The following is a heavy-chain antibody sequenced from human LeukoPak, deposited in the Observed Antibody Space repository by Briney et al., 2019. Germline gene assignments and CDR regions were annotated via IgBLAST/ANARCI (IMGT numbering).Heavy chain of an antibody. J-gene: IGHJ4*02. CDR3: AKYCSGGSCYQDY. Sequence: GGSLRLSCAASGFAFSSYAMSWVRQAPGKGLEWVSAISGSGGSTYYADSVKGRFTISRDNSKNTLYLQMNSLRAEDTAVYYCAKYCSGGSCYQDYWGQGTLVTVSS. D-gene: IGHD2-15*01. V-gene: IGHV3-23*01. CDR1: GFAFSSYA. CDR2: ISGSGGST.